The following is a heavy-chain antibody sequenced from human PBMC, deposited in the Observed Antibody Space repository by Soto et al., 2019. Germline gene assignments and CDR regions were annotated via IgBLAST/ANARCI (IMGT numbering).Heavy chain of an antibody. Sequence: NPSETLSLTCTVSGGSIGSYYWSWIRQPPGKGLEWIGYIYYSGSTNYNPSLKSRVTISVDTSKNQFSLKLSSVTAADTAVYYCARGGFLEWSPLLYYFDYWGQGTLVTVSS. J-gene: IGHJ4*02. D-gene: IGHD3-3*01. V-gene: IGHV4-59*01. CDR3: ARGGFLEWSPLLYYFDY. CDR2: IYYSGST. CDR1: GGSIGSYY.